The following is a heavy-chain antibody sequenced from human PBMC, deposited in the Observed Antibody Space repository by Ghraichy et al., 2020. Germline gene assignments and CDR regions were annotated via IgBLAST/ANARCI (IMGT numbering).Heavy chain of an antibody. CDR3: ARGRLLWFGVRISYYGMDV. CDR1: GGSFSGYY. Sequence: SETLSLTCAVYGGSFSGYYWSWIRQPPGKGLEWIGEINHSGSTNYNPSLKSRVTISVDTSKNQFSLKLSSVTAADTAVYYCARGRLLWFGVRISYYGMDVWGQGTTVTVSS. V-gene: IGHV4-34*01. J-gene: IGHJ6*02. D-gene: IGHD3-10*01. CDR2: INHSGST.